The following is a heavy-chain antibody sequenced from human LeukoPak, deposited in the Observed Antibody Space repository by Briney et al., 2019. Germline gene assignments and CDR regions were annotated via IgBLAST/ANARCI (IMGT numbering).Heavy chain of an antibody. CDR3: ASHHDDGDYIRAFNI. CDR2: IYNSGRP. CDR1: GGSISSVGYY. Sequence: PSVTLSFTGTVSGGSISSVGYYWSWIRQRPGKGLECIGDIYNSGRPYYNPSLTRPVTISVDTAKNQFSLQLSSVTAADTAVYDCASHHDDGDYIRAFNIWGQGTVVTVSS. D-gene: IGHD4-17*01. V-gene: IGHV4-31*01. J-gene: IGHJ3*02.